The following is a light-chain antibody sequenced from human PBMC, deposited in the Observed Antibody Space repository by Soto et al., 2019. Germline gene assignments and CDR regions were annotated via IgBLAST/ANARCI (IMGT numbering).Light chain of an antibody. CDR3: QQYGSSSWT. V-gene: IGKV3-20*01. Sequence: EIVLTQSPGTLSLSPGERATLSCRASQSVSSSYLAWYQQKPGQAPRLLIYGVSGRATGIPDRFSGSGSGTDLTLTISRLEPEDFAGYYCQQYGSSSWTFGQGTKVEIK. CDR1: QSVSSSY. J-gene: IGKJ1*01. CDR2: GVS.